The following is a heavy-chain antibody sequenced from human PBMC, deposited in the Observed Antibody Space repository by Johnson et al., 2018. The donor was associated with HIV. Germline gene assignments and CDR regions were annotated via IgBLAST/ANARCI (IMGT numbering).Heavy chain of an antibody. J-gene: IGHJ3*01. CDR1: GFTLSSYA. Sequence: QVQLVESGGGLIQPGRSLRLSCAASGFTLSSYAMHWVRQAPGKGLEWVAVISYDGSNKYYADSVKGRFTISRDNSKNTMYLQMNSLRAEDTAIYYCARDYNGVFDVWGQGALVTVSS. CDR2: ISYDGSNK. CDR3: ARDYNGVFDV. D-gene: IGHD5-24*01. V-gene: IGHV3-30-3*01.